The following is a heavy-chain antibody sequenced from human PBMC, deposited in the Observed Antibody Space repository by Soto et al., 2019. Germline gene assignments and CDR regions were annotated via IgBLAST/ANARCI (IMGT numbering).Heavy chain of an antibody. CDR3: ARAAPTGYGMDG. Sequence: SETLSLTCTVSGGSISSGDYYWSWIRQPPGKGLEWIGYIYYSGGTYYNPSLKSRVTISVDTSKNQFSLKLSSVTAADTAVYYCARAAPTGYGMDGWAQGNTVTVSS. D-gene: IGHD4-17*01. CDR2: IYYSGGT. V-gene: IGHV4-30-4*01. CDR1: GGSISSGDYY. J-gene: IGHJ6*02.